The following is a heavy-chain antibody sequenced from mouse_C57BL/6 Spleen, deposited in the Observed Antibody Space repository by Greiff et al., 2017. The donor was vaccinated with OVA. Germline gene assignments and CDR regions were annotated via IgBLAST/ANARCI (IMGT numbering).Heavy chain of an antibody. CDR2: IYPNSGST. V-gene: IGHV1-64*01. CDR1: GYTFTSYW. CDR3: AREDDIYAMDY. D-gene: IGHD2-3*01. Sequence: QVQLQQPGAELVKPGASVKLSCKASGYTFTSYWMHWVKQRPGQGLEWIGMIYPNSGSTNYNEKFKSKATLTVDKSSSTAYMQLSSLTSEDSAVYYCAREDDIYAMDYWGQGTSVTVSS. J-gene: IGHJ4*01.